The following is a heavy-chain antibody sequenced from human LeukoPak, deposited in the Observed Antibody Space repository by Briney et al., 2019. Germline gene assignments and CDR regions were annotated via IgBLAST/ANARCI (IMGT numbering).Heavy chain of an antibody. CDR1: GGTFSSYA. CDR3: ARVLSHSGYDSVP. V-gene: IGHV1-69*04. D-gene: IGHD5-12*01. Sequence: ASVKVSCKASGGTFSSYAISWVRQAPGQGLEWMGRIIPILGIANYAQKFQGRVTITADKSTSTAYMELSSLRSEDTAVYYCARVLSHSGYDSVPWGHGTLVTVSS. J-gene: IGHJ5*02. CDR2: IIPILGIA.